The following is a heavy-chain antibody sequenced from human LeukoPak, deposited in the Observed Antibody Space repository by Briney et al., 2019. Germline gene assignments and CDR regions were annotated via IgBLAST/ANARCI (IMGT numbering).Heavy chain of an antibody. CDR3: ARKNCATASCPLGY. D-gene: IGHD2-15*01. CDR2: ISSGGGGT. CDR1: GFTFSSYA. V-gene: IGHV3-23*01. J-gene: IGHJ4*02. Sequence: GGSLRLSCAASGFTFSSYAFFWFRQAPGKGLEWVLAISSGGGGTYYADSVKGRLTISRDNSKNTLFLQMNSLRAEDTAVYYCARKNCATASCPLGYWGQGTLVTVSS.